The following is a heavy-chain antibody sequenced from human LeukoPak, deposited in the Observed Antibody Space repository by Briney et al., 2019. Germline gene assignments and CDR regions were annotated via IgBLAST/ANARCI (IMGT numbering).Heavy chain of an antibody. V-gene: IGHV1-2*02. CDR1: AYTFTGYY. CDR2: INPNSGGT. J-gene: IGHJ4*02. CDR3: ARSYGSGIRLPDY. D-gene: IGHD3-10*01. Sequence: ASVKVSCKASAYTFTGYYMHWVRQAPGQGLEWMGWINPNSGGTNYAQKFQGRVTMTRDTSISTAYMELSRLRSDDTAVYYCARSYGSGIRLPDYWGQGTLVTVSS.